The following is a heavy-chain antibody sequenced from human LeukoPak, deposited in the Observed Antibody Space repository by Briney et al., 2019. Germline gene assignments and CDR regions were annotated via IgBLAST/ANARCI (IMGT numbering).Heavy chain of an antibody. V-gene: IGHV6-1*01. CDR2: TYYRSKWYN. Sequence: PSQTLSLTCAISGDSVSSISVAWNWIRQSPSRGLEWLGRTYYRSKWYNEYAVSVKGQININPDPSKNQFSLQLNSVTPEDTAVYYCALARSEYHYGMDVWGQGATVTVSS. CDR1: GDSVSSISVA. J-gene: IGHJ6*02. CDR3: ALARSEYHYGMDV.